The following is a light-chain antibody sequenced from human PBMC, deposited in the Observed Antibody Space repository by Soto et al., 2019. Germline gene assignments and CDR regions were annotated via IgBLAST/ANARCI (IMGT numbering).Light chain of an antibody. V-gene: IGKV1-5*03. Sequence: DFQMTQSPSTLSASVGDRVTITCRASQNMNDWLAWYQQKPGKAPKVLIYKASNLKSGVPSRFSGSGFGTEFTLTISSLQPDDFATYYCQHYNYYFGPGTNVDIK. CDR1: QNMNDW. CDR3: QHYNYY. J-gene: IGKJ3*01. CDR2: KAS.